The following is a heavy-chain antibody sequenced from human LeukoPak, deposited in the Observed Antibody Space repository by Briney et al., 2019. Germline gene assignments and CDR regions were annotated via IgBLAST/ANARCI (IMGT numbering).Heavy chain of an antibody. CDR2: IIDNGYIT. J-gene: IGHJ6*03. CDR3: AKLGGQEVHNYYVAV. D-gene: IGHD3-16*01. CDR1: GFTFSSYA. V-gene: IGHV3-23*01. Sequence: GGSLRLSCAASGFTFSSYAMSWVRQAPGKGLEWVSGIIDNGYITYYANSVRGRFSISRDNSKNTLFLQMNSLRAEDTAVYYCAKLGGQEVHNYYVAVWGKGTTVAVSS.